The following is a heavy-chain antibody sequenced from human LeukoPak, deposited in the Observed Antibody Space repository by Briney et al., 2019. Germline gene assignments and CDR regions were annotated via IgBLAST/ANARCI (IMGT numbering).Heavy chain of an antibody. Sequence: GGSLRLSCAASGFTFSSFGMHWVRQAPGKGLEWVAVISYDGSNKYYADSVKGRFTISRDNSKNTLYLQMNSLRAEDTAVYYCAKFNQPSFGVVNYGMDVWGQGTTVTVSS. V-gene: IGHV3-30*18. CDR1: GFTFSSFG. CDR3: AKFNQPSFGVVNYGMDV. D-gene: IGHD3-3*01. CDR2: ISYDGSNK. J-gene: IGHJ6*02.